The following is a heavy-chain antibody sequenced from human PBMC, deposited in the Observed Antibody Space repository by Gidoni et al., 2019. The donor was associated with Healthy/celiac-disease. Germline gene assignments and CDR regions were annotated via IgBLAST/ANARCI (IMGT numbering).Heavy chain of an antibody. D-gene: IGHD6-13*01. CDR3: AKTQLVRAFDI. Sequence: KGLEWVSAISGSGGSTYYADSVKGRFTISRDNSKNTLYLQMNSLRAEDTAVYYCAKTQLVRAFDIWGQGTMVTVSS. V-gene: IGHV3-23*01. CDR2: ISGSGGST. J-gene: IGHJ3*02.